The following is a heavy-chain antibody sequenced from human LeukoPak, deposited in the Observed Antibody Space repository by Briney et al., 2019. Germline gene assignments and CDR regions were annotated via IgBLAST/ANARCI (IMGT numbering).Heavy chain of an antibody. CDR1: GFTFSSYS. CDR3: ARDRSSSWYSMGAFDI. J-gene: IGHJ3*02. CDR2: ISSSSSTI. Sequence: GGSLRLSCAASGFTFSSYSMNWVRQAPGKGLEWVSYISSSSSTIYYADSVKGRFTISRDNAKNSLYLQMNSLRAEDTAVYYCARDRSSSWYSMGAFDIWGQGTMVTVSS. V-gene: IGHV3-48*01. D-gene: IGHD6-13*01.